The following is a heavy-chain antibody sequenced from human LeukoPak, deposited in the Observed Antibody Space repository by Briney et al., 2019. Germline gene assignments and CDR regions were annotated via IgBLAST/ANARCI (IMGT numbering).Heavy chain of an antibody. CDR1: GFTFSSYA. CDR2: ISYDGSNK. V-gene: IGHV3-30-3*02. Sequence: GRSLRLSCAASGFTFSSYAMHWVRQAPGKGLEWVAVISYDGSNKYYADSVKGRFTISRDNSKNTLYLQMNSLRAEDTAVYYCAKEAGGIAVAGLAYWGQGSLVTVSS. D-gene: IGHD6-19*01. J-gene: IGHJ4*02. CDR3: AKEAGGIAVAGLAY.